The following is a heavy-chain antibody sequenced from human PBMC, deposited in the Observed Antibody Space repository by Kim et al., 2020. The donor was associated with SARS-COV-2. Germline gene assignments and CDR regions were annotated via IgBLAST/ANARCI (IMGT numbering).Heavy chain of an antibody. CDR3: ARKTGTPPYYDGMDV. D-gene: IGHD1-1*01. J-gene: IGHJ6*02. V-gene: IGHV3-66*01. Sequence: DNVKGRITHSRDKSKNTLYHQMNSLRAEDTAVYYCARKTGTPPYYDGMDVWGQGTTVTVSS.